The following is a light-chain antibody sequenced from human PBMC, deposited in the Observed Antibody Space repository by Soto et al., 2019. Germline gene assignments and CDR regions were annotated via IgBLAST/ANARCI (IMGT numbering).Light chain of an antibody. J-gene: IGLJ1*01. CDR1: SSNIGAGFD. V-gene: IGLV1-40*01. CDR2: GNS. CDR3: QSYDSSLSAYV. Sequence: QSVLTQPPSVSGAPGQRVTTSCTGSSSNIGAGFDVHWYQQLPGTAPKLLVYGNSNRPSGVPDRFSGSKSGTSASLAVTGLQAEDEADYYCQSYDSSLSAYVFGTGTRSPS.